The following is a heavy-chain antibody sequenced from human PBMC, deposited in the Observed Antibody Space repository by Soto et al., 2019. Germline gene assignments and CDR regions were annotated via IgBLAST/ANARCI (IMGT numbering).Heavy chain of an antibody. Sequence: GGSLRLSCAASGFTFSSYAMSWVRQAPGKGLEWVSAISGSGGSTYYADSVKGRFTISRDNSKNTLYLQMNSLRAEDTAVYYCAKDRSFFGVTTWGRPGDYWGQGTLVTVSS. V-gene: IGHV3-23*01. D-gene: IGHD4-17*01. CDR3: AKDRSFFGVTTWGRPGDY. J-gene: IGHJ4*02. CDR2: ISGSGGST. CDR1: GFTFSSYA.